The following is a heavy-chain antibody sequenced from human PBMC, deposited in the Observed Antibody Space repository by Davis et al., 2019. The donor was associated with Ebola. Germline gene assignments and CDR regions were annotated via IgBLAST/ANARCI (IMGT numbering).Heavy chain of an antibody. CDR2: ISSSGSTI. CDR1: GFTFSSYA. J-gene: IGHJ5*02. V-gene: IGHV3-21*04. D-gene: IGHD5-18*01. Sequence: GGSLRLSCAASGFTFSSYAMSWVRQAPGKGLEWVSSISSSGSTIYYADSVKGRFTISRDNAKNSLYLQMNSLRAEDTAVYYCARGIQLWPKNNWFDPWGQGTLVTVSS. CDR3: ARGIQLWPKNNWFDP.